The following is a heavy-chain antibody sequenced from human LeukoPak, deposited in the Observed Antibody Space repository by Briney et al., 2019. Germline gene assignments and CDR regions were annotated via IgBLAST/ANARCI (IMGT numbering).Heavy chain of an antibody. CDR3: ARRGTGHGMDV. D-gene: IGHD1-1*01. Sequence: PGGSLRLSCAASGFTFSSYWMHWVRQAPGKGLVWVSRINNDGSSASYVDSVKGRFTISRDKAKDTLFLQMNSLRAEDTAVYYCARRGTGHGMDVWGQGTTVIVSS. V-gene: IGHV3-74*01. J-gene: IGHJ6*02. CDR1: GFTFSSYW. CDR2: INNDGSSA.